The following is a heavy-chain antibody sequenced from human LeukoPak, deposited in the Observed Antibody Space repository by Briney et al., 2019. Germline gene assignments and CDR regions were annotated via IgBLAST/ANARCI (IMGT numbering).Heavy chain of an antibody. J-gene: IGHJ5*02. CDR1: GSSITTYTH. CDR3: VNSKSNYEAVS. D-gene: IGHD3-22*01. V-gene: IGHV4-38-2*02. Sequence: SETLSLTCTVSGSSITTYTHWGWIRPSPGKGLEWIASIHHTSNTYCNPSLESRVTISIDTSKNQFSLEVRSVTAADTAFYFCVNSKSNYEAVSWGPGTLVTVSS. CDR2: IHHTSNT.